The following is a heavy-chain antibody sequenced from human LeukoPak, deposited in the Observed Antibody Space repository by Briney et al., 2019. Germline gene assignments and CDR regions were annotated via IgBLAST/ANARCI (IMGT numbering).Heavy chain of an antibody. CDR2: IYYSGST. Sequence: PLETLSLTCTVSGGSISSGGYYWSWIRQHPGKGLEWIGYIYYSGSTYYNPSLKSRVTISVDTSKNQFSLKLSSVAAADTSVYYCARDTPRRIGVVVPGLMDVWGKGTTVTVSS. V-gene: IGHV4-31*03. D-gene: IGHD2-2*01. CDR1: GGSISSGGYY. CDR3: ARDTPRRIGVVVPGLMDV. J-gene: IGHJ6*03.